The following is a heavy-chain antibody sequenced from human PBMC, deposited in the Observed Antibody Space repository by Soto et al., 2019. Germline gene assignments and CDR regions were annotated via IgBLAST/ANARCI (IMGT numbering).Heavy chain of an antibody. J-gene: IGHJ4*02. V-gene: IGHV3-23*01. CDR1: GFTFSSYA. CDR2: ISGSGGST. D-gene: IGHD3-3*01. CDR3: ASPRGYDFWSGYYSC. Sequence: EVQLLESGGGLVQPGGSLRLSCAASGFTFSSYAMSWVRQAPGKGLEWVAAISGSGGSTYYADSVKGRFTISRDNSKNTLYLQMNSLRAEDTAVYYCASPRGYDFWSGYYSCWGQGTLVTVSS.